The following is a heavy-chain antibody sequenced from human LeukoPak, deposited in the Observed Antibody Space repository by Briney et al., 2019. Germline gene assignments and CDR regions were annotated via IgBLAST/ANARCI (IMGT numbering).Heavy chain of an antibody. Sequence: SETLSLTCTVSGGSIIGYYWSWIRQPPGMGLEWIAYIHYSGNTASNPSLKSRVTISVDTSKNQVSLRVTSVTAADTAVYCCARRDSSGYYNVWGQGTLVTVSS. J-gene: IGHJ4*02. V-gene: IGHV4-59*01. CDR3: ARRDSSGYYNV. CDR1: GGSIIGYY. CDR2: IHYSGNT. D-gene: IGHD3-22*01.